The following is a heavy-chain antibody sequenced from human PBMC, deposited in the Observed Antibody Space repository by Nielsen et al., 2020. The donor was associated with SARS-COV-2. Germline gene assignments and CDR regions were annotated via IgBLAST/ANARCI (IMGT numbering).Heavy chain of an antibody. V-gene: IGHV1-3*01. CDR3: ARGGVNGWWDY. Sequence: ASVKVSCKASGYTFTNYNIAWVRQAPGQGLESMGWINAGNGYTEYSQNFQGRVTITTDTSATTAYMEVRYLKSEDTAVFYCARGGVNGWWDYWGQGTLVTVSP. CDR2: INAGNGYT. D-gene: IGHD6-19*01. J-gene: IGHJ4*02. CDR1: GYTFTNYN.